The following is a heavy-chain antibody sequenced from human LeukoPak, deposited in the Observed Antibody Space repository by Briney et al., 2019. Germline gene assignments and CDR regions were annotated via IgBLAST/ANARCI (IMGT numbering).Heavy chain of an antibody. CDR2: IIPIFGTA. D-gene: IGHD3-10*01. Sequence: SVKVSCKASGGTFSSHAISWVRQAPGQGLEWMGGIIPIFGTANYAQKFQGRVTITADKSTSTAYMELSSLRSEDTAVYYCASERGGVTHFDYWGQGTLVTVSS. CDR3: ASERGGVTHFDY. CDR1: GGTFSSHA. J-gene: IGHJ4*02. V-gene: IGHV1-69*06.